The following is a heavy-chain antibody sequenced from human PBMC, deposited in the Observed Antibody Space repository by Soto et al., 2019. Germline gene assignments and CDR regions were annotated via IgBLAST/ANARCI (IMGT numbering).Heavy chain of an antibody. D-gene: IGHD1-1*01. CDR3: ARGNTASVGGLSHDLDF. J-gene: IGHJ4*02. V-gene: IGHV4-34*01. CDR2: NNHSGST. Sequence: QVQLQLWGAGLLKPSETLSLTCTLSGGSLSGYYWSWIRQPPGKGLEWIGENNHSGSTNQNPSLKSRINISLDTSRNQFSLKMIAVTAADTAIYYCARGNTASVGGLSHDLDFWGQGSLVTVSS. CDR1: GGSLSGYY.